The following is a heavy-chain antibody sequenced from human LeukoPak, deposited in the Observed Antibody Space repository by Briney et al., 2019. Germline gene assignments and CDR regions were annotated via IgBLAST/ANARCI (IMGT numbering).Heavy chain of an antibody. D-gene: IGHD3-22*01. CDR2: INPNGGSA. J-gene: IGHJ4*01. CDR3: ARDSGRAYDYESSGKFDY. Sequence: ASVKVSCKASGYTFTSYFMHWVRQAPGQGVEWVGMINPNGGSASYAQKFQGRRTMPRGTSTSTVYLVLGHRRSDDTAVYYCARDSGRAYDYESSGKFDYW. V-gene: IGHV1-46*01. CDR1: GYTFTSYF.